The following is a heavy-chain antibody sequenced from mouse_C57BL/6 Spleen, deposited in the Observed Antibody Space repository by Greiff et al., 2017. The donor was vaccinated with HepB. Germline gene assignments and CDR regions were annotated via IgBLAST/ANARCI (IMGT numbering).Heavy chain of an antibody. CDR3: ARTARIKY. Sequence: DVKLVESGPGLVKPSQSLSLTCTVTGYSITSGYGWNWIRQFPGNKLEWMGYISYSGSTNYNPSLTSRISITRDTSKNQFFLQLNSVTTEDTATYYCARTARIKYWGQGTTLTVSS. CDR1: GYSITSGYG. D-gene: IGHD1-2*01. V-gene: IGHV3-2*02. CDR2: ISYSGST. J-gene: IGHJ2*01.